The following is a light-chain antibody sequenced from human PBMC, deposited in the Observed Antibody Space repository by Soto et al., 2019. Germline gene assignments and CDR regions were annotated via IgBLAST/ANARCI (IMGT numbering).Light chain of an antibody. J-gene: IGKJ1*01. CDR3: QQYEDLPWT. Sequence: DIQMTQSPSSLSASVGDRVTITCRASQSISRYLNWYQQKPGKAPKLLISDASNFETGVPSRFSGSGFGTDFTFTISSLQPEDIATYYCQQYEDLPWTFGQGTKVDIK. V-gene: IGKV1-33*01. CDR2: DAS. CDR1: QSISRY.